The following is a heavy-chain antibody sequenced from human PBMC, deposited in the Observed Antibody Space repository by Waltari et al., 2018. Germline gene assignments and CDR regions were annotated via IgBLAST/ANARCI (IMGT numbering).Heavy chain of an antibody. D-gene: IGHD2-2*02. CDR1: GFTFSDHS. CDR2: TRNKENSYST. CDR3: VRSYTASPMDV. V-gene: IGHV3-72*01. J-gene: IGHJ6*02. Sequence: EVQLVASGGDLVHPGGSLRLSCAGSGFTFSDHSIDWVRQAPGKGLEWLGLTRNKENSYSTVYAASVKGRFTISRDDSKNLAYLQMNSLRIEDTAIYYCVRSYTASPMDVWGQGTTVTVSS.